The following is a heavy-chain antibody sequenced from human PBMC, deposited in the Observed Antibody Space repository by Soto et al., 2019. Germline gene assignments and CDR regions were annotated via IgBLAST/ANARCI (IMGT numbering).Heavy chain of an antibody. CDR2: LDPSDSYT. V-gene: IGHV5-10-1*01. CDR1: TYTFTNYW. CDR3: ARHLTPTSVGYYHGKDL. J-gene: IGHJ6*02. Sequence: GESLKISCRGSTYTFTNYWITWVRQVPGGGLEWMGRLDPSDSYTSYSPSFQGHVTMSADKSSSTAFLHWSSLKASDTATSYCARHLTPTSVGYYHGKDLWGQGTTVTDSS. D-gene: IGHD2-8*01.